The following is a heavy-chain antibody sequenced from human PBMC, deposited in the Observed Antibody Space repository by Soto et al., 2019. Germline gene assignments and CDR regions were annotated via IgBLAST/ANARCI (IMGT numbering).Heavy chain of an antibody. CDR3: ASRWGEGRVDY. D-gene: IGHD3-10*01. CDR2: IFHSGST. CDR1: GGSISNSNW. Sequence: QVQLQESGPGLVKPSGTLSLTCAVSGGSISNSNWWSWVRQPPGKGLEWIGEIFHSGSTNYNPSLKSRVTISVDEAMSLFSLKLSSVTAADPAVYYCASRWGEGRVDYWGQGTLVTVSS. V-gene: IGHV4-4*02. J-gene: IGHJ4*02.